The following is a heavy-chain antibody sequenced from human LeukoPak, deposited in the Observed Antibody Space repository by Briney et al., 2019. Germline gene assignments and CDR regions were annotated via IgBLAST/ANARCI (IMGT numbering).Heavy chain of an antibody. J-gene: IGHJ3*02. V-gene: IGHV4-34*01. CDR2: INHSGST. Sequence: SETLSLTCAVYGGSFSGYYWSWIRQPPGKGLEWIGEINHSGSTNYNPSLKSRVTISVDTSKNQFSLKLSSVTAADTAVYYRARVAGLLWFGSWRKLNDAFDIWGQGTMVTVSS. CDR3: ARVAGLLWFGSWRKLNDAFDI. CDR1: GGSFSGYY. D-gene: IGHD3-10*01.